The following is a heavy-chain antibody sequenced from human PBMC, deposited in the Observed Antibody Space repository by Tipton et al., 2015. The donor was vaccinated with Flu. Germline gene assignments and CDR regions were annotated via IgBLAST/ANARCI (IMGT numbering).Heavy chain of an antibody. CDR3: ARMGWNWYFDL. J-gene: IGHJ2*01. Sequence: SLRLSCAASGFTFSSYDMHWVRQATGKGLEWVSAIGTAGDTYYPGSVKGRFTISRENAKNSLYLQMNSLRAGDTAVYYCARMGWNWYFDLWGRGTLVTVSS. D-gene: IGHD6-19*01. CDR2: IGTAGDT. CDR1: GFTFSSYD. V-gene: IGHV3-13*01.